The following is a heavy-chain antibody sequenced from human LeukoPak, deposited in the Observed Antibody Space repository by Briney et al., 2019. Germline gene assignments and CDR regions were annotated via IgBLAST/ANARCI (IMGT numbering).Heavy chain of an antibody. D-gene: IGHD6-19*01. Sequence: GGSLRLSCAASGFTSSTYSMNWVRQAPGKGLEWVSYISSSGSTIYYADSVRGRFTISRDNAKSTLYLQMNSLRAEDTAVYYCARGSIAVAGTITFWGQGTLVTVSS. V-gene: IGHV3-48*04. CDR3: ARGSIAVAGTITF. CDR2: ISSSGSTI. CDR1: GFTSSTYS. J-gene: IGHJ4*02.